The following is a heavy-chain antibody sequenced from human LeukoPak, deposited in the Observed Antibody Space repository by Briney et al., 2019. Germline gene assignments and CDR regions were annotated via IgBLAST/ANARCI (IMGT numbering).Heavy chain of an antibody. D-gene: IGHD4-17*01. J-gene: IGHJ4*02. CDR1: GFTFSIYE. CDR2: IYSTGST. V-gene: IGHV3-66*04. Sequence: GGSLRLSCAASGFTFSIYEMNWVRQAPGKGLEWVSIIYSTGSTDYADSVQGRFTIARDNTKNTLYLQMNSLRAEDTAVYYCASQTTVTTGLLVYWGQGTLVTVSS. CDR3: ASQTTVTTGLLVY.